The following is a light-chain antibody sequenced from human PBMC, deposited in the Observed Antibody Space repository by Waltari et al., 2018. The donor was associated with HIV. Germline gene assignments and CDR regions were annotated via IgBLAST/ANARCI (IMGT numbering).Light chain of an antibody. Sequence: QLVLTQSPSASASLGASVTLTCTLTSEHSSYPIAWPQQQPEKGPRYLMRLNSDGSHTKGDGIPDRFSGSSSGAERYLTISSLQSEDEADYYCQTWGTGIHGVFGGGTKLTVL. CDR1: SEHSSYP. CDR2: LNSDGSH. V-gene: IGLV4-69*01. CDR3: QTWGTGIHGV. J-gene: IGLJ2*01.